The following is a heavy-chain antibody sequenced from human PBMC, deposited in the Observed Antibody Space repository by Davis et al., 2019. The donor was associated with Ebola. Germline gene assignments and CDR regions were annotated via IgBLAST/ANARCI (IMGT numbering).Heavy chain of an antibody. CDR3: AKEEPTTVTPFDY. Sequence: GESLKIPCAASGFTFSSYAMSWVRQAPGKGLEWVSAISGSGGSTYYADSVKGRFTISRDNSKNTLYLQMNSLRAEDTAVYYCAKEEPTTVTPFDYWGQGTLVTVSS. V-gene: IGHV3-23*01. CDR1: GFTFSSYA. J-gene: IGHJ4*02. CDR2: ISGSGGST. D-gene: IGHD4-17*01.